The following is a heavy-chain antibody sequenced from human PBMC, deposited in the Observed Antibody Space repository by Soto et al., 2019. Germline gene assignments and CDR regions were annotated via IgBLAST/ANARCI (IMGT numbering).Heavy chain of an antibody. V-gene: IGHV3-33*01. CDR1: GFTFSTYG. Sequence: QEQLVESGGGVVQPGRSLRLSCAASGFTFSTYGMHWVRQAPGKGPEWVAVIWSDGSNKYYADSVKGRFTISRDNSENSLYLQMNSLRVEDTAVYYCARDLRKGRYFDYWGQGTLVTVSS. CDR3: ARDLRKGRYFDY. J-gene: IGHJ4*02. CDR2: IWSDGSNK.